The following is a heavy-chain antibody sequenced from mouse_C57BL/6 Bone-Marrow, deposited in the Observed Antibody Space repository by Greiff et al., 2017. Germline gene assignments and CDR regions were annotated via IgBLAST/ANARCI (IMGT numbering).Heavy chain of an antibody. CDR2: IDPSDSYT. CDR1: GYTFTSYW. V-gene: IGHV1-50*01. J-gene: IGHJ4*01. Sequence: VQLQQPGAELVKPGASVKLSCKASGYTFTSYWMQWVKQRPGQGLEWIGEIDPSDSYTNYNQKFKGKATLTVDTSSSTAYMQLSSLTSEDSAVYYCERSFITTVVATDAMDYWGQGTSVTVSS. D-gene: IGHD1-1*01. CDR3: ERSFITTVVATDAMDY.